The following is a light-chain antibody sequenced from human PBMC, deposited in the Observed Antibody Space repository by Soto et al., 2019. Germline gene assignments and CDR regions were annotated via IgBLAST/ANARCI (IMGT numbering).Light chain of an antibody. CDR3: QQYGGSPRT. Sequence: EIVLTQSPGSLSLSPGERATLSCRASQSVNNNYLAWYQQKPGQAPRLLIYGASSRATGIPDRFSGSGSGTDCTLTISRLEPEDFAVYFCQQYGGSPRTFGQGTKVEIK. CDR1: QSVNNNY. J-gene: IGKJ1*01. CDR2: GAS. V-gene: IGKV3-20*01.